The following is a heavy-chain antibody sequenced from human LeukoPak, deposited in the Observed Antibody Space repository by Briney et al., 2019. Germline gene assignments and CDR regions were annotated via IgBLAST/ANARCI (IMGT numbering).Heavy chain of an antibody. D-gene: IGHD6-19*01. CDR3: ARDNIGSSGWTGLGY. CDR1: GYTFTSHC. J-gene: IGHJ4*02. CDR2: IHPSDGVT. V-gene: IGHV1-46*01. Sequence: ASVKVSCKASGYTFTSHCIHWVRQAPGQGLEWMGLIHPSDGVTTYAQNFQGRVTVTRDTSTSTVYMELGSLRSEDTAVYYCARDNIGSSGWTGLGYWGQGTLVTVSS.